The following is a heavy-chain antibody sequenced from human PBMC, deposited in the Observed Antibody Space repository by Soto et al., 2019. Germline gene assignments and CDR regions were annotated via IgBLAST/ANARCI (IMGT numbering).Heavy chain of an antibody. Sequence: GASVKVSCKVSGYTLTELSMHWVRQAPGKGLEWMGGFDPEDGETIYAQKFQGRVTMTEDTSTDTAYMELSSLRSEDTAVYYCATGYDSSGWYSFDYWGQGTLVTVSS. J-gene: IGHJ4*02. D-gene: IGHD6-19*01. CDR2: FDPEDGET. CDR1: GYTLTELS. V-gene: IGHV1-24*01. CDR3: ATGYDSSGWYSFDY.